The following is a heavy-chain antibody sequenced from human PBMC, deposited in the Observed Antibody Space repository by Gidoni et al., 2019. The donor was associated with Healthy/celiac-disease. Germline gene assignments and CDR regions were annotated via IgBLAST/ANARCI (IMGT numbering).Heavy chain of an antibody. D-gene: IGHD6-19*01. CDR3: ASSYSSGWYPEGAFDI. V-gene: IGHV3-21*01. CDR1: GFTFSSYS. J-gene: IGHJ3*02. CDR2: ISSSSSYI. Sequence: EVQLVESGGGLVKPGGSLRLSCAASGFTFSSYSMNWCRQAPGKGLEWVSSISSSSSYIYYADSVKGRFTISRDNAKNSLYLQMNSLRAEDTAVYYCASSYSSGWYPEGAFDIWGQGTMVTVSS.